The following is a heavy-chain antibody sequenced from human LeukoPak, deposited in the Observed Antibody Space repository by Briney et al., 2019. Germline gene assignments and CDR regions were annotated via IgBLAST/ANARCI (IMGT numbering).Heavy chain of an antibody. CDR3: ARGRLVSSQPFDY. V-gene: IGHV4-61*02. Sequence: SETLSLTCTVSGGSITSGSYSWSWIRQPAGKGLEWIGRISATGSTYFNPSLESRVTISLDTSKNQFSLMLTSVTAADTAVYYCARGRLVSSQPFDYWGQGTLVTVSS. CDR2: ISATGST. D-gene: IGHD6-6*01. CDR1: GGSITSGSYS. J-gene: IGHJ4*02.